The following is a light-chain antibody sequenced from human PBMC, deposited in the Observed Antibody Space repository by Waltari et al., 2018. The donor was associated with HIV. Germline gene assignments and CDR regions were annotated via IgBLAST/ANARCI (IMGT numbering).Light chain of an antibody. J-gene: IGKJ4*01. CDR1: QGISND. CDR2: AAS. CDR3: LQHNSYPALI. V-gene: IGKV1-17*01. Sequence: IQMTQSPSSLSASVVVRVTIPCQASQGISNDLGWYQQKPGKAPKRLIYAASSLQSGVPSRFGGSGSVTEFTLTISSLQPEDCASYYCLQHNSYPALIVGGGTKVEIK.